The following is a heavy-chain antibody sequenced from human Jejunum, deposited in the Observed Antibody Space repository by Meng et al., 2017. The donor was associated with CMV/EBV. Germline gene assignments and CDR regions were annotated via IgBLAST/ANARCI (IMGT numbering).Heavy chain of an antibody. D-gene: IGHD2-8*02. J-gene: IGHJ4*02. Sequence: SGSYYWGWIRHPPGRGLEWIGNTYYGGSTYYNPSLSSRVSISVDTSKDQFSLKLNSVTAADTAVYYCARGVHGRYCPGTCYPVDYWGQGTLVTVSS. CDR1: SGSYY. V-gene: IGHV4-39*07. CDR3: ARGVHGRYCPGTCYPVDY. CDR2: TYYGGST.